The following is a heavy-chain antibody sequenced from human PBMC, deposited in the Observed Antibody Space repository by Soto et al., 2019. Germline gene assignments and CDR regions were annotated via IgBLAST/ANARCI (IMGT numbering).Heavy chain of an antibody. CDR2: IYTSGST. CDR3: ASERWNWFDP. J-gene: IGHJ5*02. V-gene: IGHV4-4*07. D-gene: IGHD2-15*01. Sequence: QVQLQESGPGLVKPSETLSLTCTVSGGSISSYYWSWIRQPADKGLEWIGRIYTSGSTNYNPSLRSRVTMSVATSKNQFSLKLRSVTAADTAVYYCASERWNWFDPWGQGTLVTVSS. CDR1: GGSISSYY.